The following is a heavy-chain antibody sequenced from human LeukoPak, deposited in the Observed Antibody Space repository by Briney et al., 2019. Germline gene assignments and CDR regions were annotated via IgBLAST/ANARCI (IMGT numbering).Heavy chain of an antibody. Sequence: SETLSLTCAVYGGSFSGHYWTWIRQPPGKGLQWIGEVKDRGSTNYNPSLKSRLTISEDKSKKQFSLRLPSVTAADTAVYYCARGVVSGRFGDYYYYMDVWGKGTTVSVSS. CDR2: VKDRGST. CDR1: GGSFSGHY. J-gene: IGHJ6*03. CDR3: ARGVVSGRFGDYYYYMDV. V-gene: IGHV4-34*01. D-gene: IGHD3-16*01.